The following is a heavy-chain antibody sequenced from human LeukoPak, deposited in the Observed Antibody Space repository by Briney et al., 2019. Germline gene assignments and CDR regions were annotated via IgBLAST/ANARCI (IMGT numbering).Heavy chain of an antibody. CDR3: ARGDKTSQQQLSTGHFDY. D-gene: IGHD6-13*01. CDR2: INPSGGST. Sequence: ASVKVSCMASGYTFTSYYMHWVRQAPGQGLEWMGIINPSGGSTSYAQKFQGRVTMTRDTSTSTVYMELSSLRSEDTAVYYCARGDKTSQQQLSTGHFDYWGQGTLVTVSS. V-gene: IGHV1-46*01. CDR1: GYTFTSYY. J-gene: IGHJ4*02.